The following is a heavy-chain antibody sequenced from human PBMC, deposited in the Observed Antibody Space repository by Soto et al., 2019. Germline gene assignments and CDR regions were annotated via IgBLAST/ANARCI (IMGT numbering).Heavy chain of an antibody. Sequence: SETLSLTCAVSGGSISSSNWWSWVRQPPGKGLEWIGEIYHSGSTNYNPSLKSRVTISVDKSKNQFSLKLSSVTAADTAVYYCARFGSGVYATYGMDVWGQGTTVTVS. D-gene: IGHD2-8*01. V-gene: IGHV4-4*02. CDR3: ARFGSGVYATYGMDV. J-gene: IGHJ6*02. CDR1: GGSISSSNW. CDR2: IYHSGST.